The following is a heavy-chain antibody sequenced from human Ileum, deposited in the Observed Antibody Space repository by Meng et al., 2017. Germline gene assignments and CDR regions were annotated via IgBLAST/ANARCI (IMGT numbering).Heavy chain of an antibody. CDR1: GYTFTDYL. CDR2: VNPNSGDT. CDR3: ARGFGEDFNGNHFFDD. D-gene: IGHD3-10*01. J-gene: IGHJ4*02. V-gene: IGHV1-2*06. Sequence: VQMVQSGTGVKNPGAPVKVSCKSSGYTFTDYLIHWLRQAPGPGLEWMGRVNPNSGDTNYAQRFQGRVTMTRGTSISTAYMELTRLIFDDTAIYYCARGFGEDFNGNHFFDDWGQGTLVTVSS.